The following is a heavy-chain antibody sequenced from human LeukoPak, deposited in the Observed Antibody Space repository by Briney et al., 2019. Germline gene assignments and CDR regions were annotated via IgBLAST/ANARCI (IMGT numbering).Heavy chain of an antibody. V-gene: IGHV4-34*01. CDR2: INHSGST. D-gene: IGHD3-22*01. CDR1: GGSFSGYY. CDR3: ARALDYYDSSGLVY. Sequence: SETLSLTCAVYGGSFSGYYWSWIRQPPGKGLEWIGEINHSGSTNYNPSLKSRVTISVDTSKNQFSLKLGSVTAADTAVYYCARALDYYDSSGLVYWGQGTLVTVSS. J-gene: IGHJ4*02.